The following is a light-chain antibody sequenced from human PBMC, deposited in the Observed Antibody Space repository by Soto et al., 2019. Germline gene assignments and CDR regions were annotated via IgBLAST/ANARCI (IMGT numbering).Light chain of an antibody. J-gene: IGKJ3*01. Sequence: DIQMTQSPSSLSASVGDRVTITSRASQAIRNSLAWYQQKPGKVPSLLIYAASTLQPGVPSRFSGSGSGTDFTLTISSLQPEDVATYYCQKYYSAPFTFGPGTKVDIK. V-gene: IGKV1-27*01. CDR3: QKYYSAPFT. CDR2: AAS. CDR1: QAIRNS.